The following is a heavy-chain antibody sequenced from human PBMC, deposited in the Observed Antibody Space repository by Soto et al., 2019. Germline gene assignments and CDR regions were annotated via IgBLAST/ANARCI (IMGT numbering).Heavy chain of an antibody. V-gene: IGHV2-5*09. Sequence: QVTLKESGPTLVKPTQTLTLTCTVSGLSLRTTGVGVGWVRQPPGKALEWLALLYWDDDKRYGQSLRSRLTIAKDISEKQVVLTMTNMDTVDTATYYCVQSRCGGDCLEIYSSHAYNGLDVWGQGTTVTVSS. CDR3: VQSRCGGDCLEIYSSHAYNGLDV. D-gene: IGHD2-21*02. J-gene: IGHJ6*02. CDR2: LYWDDDK. CDR1: GLSLRTTGVG.